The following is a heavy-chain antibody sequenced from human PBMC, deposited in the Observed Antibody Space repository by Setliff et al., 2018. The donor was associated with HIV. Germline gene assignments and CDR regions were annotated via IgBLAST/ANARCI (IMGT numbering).Heavy chain of an antibody. CDR3: VRVAGFSSSWFGY. CDR2: INSDGSTV. Sequence: PGGSLRLSCAASGFTFSYYWMHWVRQATGKGLEWVARINSDGSTVEHAGAVKGRLTISRDNARNTLYLEMNSLRVEDAAMYYCVRVAGFSSSWFGYWGQGTLVTVSS. J-gene: IGHJ5*01. D-gene: IGHD6-13*01. CDR1: GFTFSYYW. V-gene: IGHV3-74*03.